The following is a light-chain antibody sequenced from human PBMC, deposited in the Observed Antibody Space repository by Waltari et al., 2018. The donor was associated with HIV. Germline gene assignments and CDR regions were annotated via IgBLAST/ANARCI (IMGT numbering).Light chain of an antibody. J-gene: IGKJ1*01. Sequence: EIVLTQSPGILSLSPGARAIVSCRATQSISNNFLAWFQQKPGQPPRLLIYTSFIRAAGVPDRFSGSGAGTDFNLSINKLEPEDFAVYYCHQYGTAPRTFGQGTKVEI. CDR2: TSF. CDR3: HQYGTAPRT. CDR1: QSISNNF. V-gene: IGKV3-20*01.